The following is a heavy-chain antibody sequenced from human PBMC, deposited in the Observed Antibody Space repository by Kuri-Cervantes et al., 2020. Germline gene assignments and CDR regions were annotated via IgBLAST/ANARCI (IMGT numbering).Heavy chain of an antibody. CDR2: IRSKAYGGTT. D-gene: IGHD3-22*01. CDR3: ARETYYYDGTDYYSWFDP. CDR1: GFTFGDYA. Sequence: GSLKISCTASGFTFGDYAMSWFRQAPGKGLEWVGFIRSKAYGGTTEYAASVKGRFTTSRDDSKSIAYLQMNSLKTEDTAVYYCARETYYYDGTDYYSWFDPWGQGTLVTVSS. V-gene: IGHV3-49*03. J-gene: IGHJ5*02.